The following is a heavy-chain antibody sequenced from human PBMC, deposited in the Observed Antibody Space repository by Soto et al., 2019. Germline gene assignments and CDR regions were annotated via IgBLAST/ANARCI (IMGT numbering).Heavy chain of an antibody. Sequence: QITLKESGPTLVKPTQTLTLTCTFSGFSLSTSGVGVGWIRQPPGKALEWLALIYWDDDKRYSPSLKSRLTITKNPPKTQVLLKMTTMNLVDTPKYSCAPRRRGGYFAAGAQEPLVPVSP. J-gene: IGHJ4*02. D-gene: IGHD3-9*01. CDR2: IYWDDDK. CDR1: GFSLSTSGVG. CDR3: APRRRGGYFAA. V-gene: IGHV2-5*02.